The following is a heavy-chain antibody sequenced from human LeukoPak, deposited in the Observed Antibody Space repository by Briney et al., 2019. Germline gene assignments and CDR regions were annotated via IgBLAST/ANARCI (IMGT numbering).Heavy chain of an antibody. J-gene: IGHJ6*02. V-gene: IGHV3-11*04. Sequence: PGGSLRLSCVVSGFTFSDYYMSWIRQAPGKGLEWVSYISSSDTTIYYADTVKGRFTISRDNSKNTLYLQMNSLRAEDTAVYYCARGFGGSYMNYYYGMDVWGQGTTVTVSS. CDR3: ARGFGGSYMNYYYGMDV. CDR2: ISSSDTTI. CDR1: GFTFSDYY. D-gene: IGHD1-26*01.